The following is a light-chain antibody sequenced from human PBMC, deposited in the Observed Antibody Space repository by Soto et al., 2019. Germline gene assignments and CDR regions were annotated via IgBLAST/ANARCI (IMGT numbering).Light chain of an antibody. CDR3: QQRSNCLYT. V-gene: IGKV3-11*01. J-gene: IGKJ2*01. Sequence: EIVLTQSPATPSLSPGERATLSCRASQNVSSYLAWYQQKPGQAPRLLIYDASNRATGIPARFSGSGSGTDFTLTISSLEPEDFAVYYCQQRSNCLYTFGQGTKLEIK. CDR2: DAS. CDR1: QNVSSY.